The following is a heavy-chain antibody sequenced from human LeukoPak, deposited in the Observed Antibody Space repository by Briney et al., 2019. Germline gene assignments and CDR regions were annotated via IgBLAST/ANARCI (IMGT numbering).Heavy chain of an antibody. CDR3: ARATPPYYYDSSGYYFYWFDP. CDR1: GYTFTIYG. J-gene: IGHJ5*02. CDR2: ISAYNGNT. D-gene: IGHD3-22*01. V-gene: IGHV1-18*01. Sequence: ASVKVSCKASGYTFTIYGISWVRQAPGQGLEGMGWISAYNGNTNYAQKLQGRVTMTTDTSTSTAYMELRSLRSDDTAVYYCARATPPYYYDSSGYYFYWFDPWGQGTLVTVSS.